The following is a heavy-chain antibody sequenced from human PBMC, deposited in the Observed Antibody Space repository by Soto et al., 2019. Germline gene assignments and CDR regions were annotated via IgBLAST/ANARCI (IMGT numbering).Heavy chain of an antibody. CDR3: VRTARQGAVAPHWFDR. CDR2: VYYTGST. D-gene: IGHD2-21*02. V-gene: IGHV4-30-4*01. Sequence: SETLSLTCTVSGASIRSTDYYWSWIRQAPGKGLEWIGYVYYTGSTYCNPSLMSRLTISVDTSKNQFSLKLTSVTAAETAVYYCVRTARQGAVAPHWFDRWGQGTQVTVSS. J-gene: IGHJ5*02. CDR1: GASIRSTDYY.